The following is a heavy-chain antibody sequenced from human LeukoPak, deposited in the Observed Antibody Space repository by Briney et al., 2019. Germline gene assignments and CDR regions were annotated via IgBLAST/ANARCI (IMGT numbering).Heavy chain of an antibody. CDR3: ARDLITTVTTGGLDY. V-gene: IGHV4-34*01. J-gene: IGHJ4*02. D-gene: IGHD4-17*01. CDR2: INHSGST. Sequence: SETLSLTCAVYGGSFSGYYWSWIRQPPGKGLEWIGEINHSGSTNYNPSLKSRVTISVDTSKNQFSLKLSSVTAADTAVYYCARDLITTVTTGGLDYWGQGTLVTVSS. CDR1: GGSFSGYY.